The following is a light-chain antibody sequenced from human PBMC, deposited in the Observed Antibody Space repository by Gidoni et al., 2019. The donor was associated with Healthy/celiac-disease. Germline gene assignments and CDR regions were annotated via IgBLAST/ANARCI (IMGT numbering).Light chain of an antibody. V-gene: IGKV2-28*01. CDR3: MQALQXXVT. Sequence: DIVMTQSPLSLPVTPGEPAYISCRSSQSLLHSNGYNYLDWYLKKPGQSPQLLIYLGSNRASGVPDMFSGSGSGTDFTLKISRVEAEDVGVYYCMQALQXXVTFXPXTKVDIK. CDR2: LGS. J-gene: IGKJ3*01. CDR1: QSLLHSNGYNY.